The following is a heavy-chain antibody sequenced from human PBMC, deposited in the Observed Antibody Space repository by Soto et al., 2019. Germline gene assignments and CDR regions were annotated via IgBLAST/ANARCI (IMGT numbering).Heavy chain of an antibody. V-gene: IGHV1-69*01. J-gene: IGHJ4*02. CDR3: SRIPRYSFPTSDARDF. D-gene: IGHD5-18*01. CDR2: IVPIYGTP. CDR1: GGTFHTYT. Sequence: QVQLVQSGAEVRKAGSSVMVSCKTSGGTFHTYTFSWVRQAPGQGLEWMGAIVPIYGTPNYAPKFQGRVTSTADGSTSTVHMELSRLTSDDTATYYCSRIPRYSFPTSDARDFWGQGTLVSVS.